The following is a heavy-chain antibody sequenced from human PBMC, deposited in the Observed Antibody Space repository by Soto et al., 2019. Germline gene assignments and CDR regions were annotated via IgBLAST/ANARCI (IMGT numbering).Heavy chain of an antibody. D-gene: IGHD4-17*01. CDR2: ISAYNGNT. Sequence: ASVKVSCKASGYTFTSCGISWVRQAPGQGLEWMGWISAYNGNTNYAQKLQGRVTMTTDTSTSTAYMELRSLRSDDTAVYYCARNIPHDYGDYAYCDYWGQGTLVTVSS. J-gene: IGHJ4*02. CDR1: GYTFTSCG. V-gene: IGHV1-18*01. CDR3: ARNIPHDYGDYAYCDY.